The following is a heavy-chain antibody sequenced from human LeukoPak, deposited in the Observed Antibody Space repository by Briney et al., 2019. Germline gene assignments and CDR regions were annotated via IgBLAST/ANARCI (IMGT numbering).Heavy chain of an antibody. Sequence: GGSLRLSCAASGFSFSDHYMDWVRQAPGKGLEWVGRARNKANSYTTAYAASVKGRFTISRDDSRNSLYLQMNSLKTEDTAVYYCGRGTRGNKWSEYFDSWGQGTLVTVSS. V-gene: IGHV3-72*01. D-gene: IGHD2-15*01. J-gene: IGHJ4*02. CDR1: GFSFSDHY. CDR2: ARNKANSYTT. CDR3: GRGTRGNKWSEYFDS.